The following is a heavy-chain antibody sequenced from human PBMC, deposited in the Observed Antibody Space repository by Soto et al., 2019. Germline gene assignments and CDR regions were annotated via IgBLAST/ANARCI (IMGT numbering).Heavy chain of an antibody. D-gene: IGHD2-2*01. CDR2: TFHSGAT. J-gene: IGHJ4*02. V-gene: IGHV4-30-4*01. Sequence: PSETLSLTCTVSGDSISSGFYYWTWIRQTPGKGLEWIGYTFHSGATYFNSSLEGRVSISVDTSKNQFFLKLTSVTAADTAVYYCASGGHVGSATSCCHNFWGQGTMVTVSS. CDR1: GDSISSGFYY. CDR3: ASGGHVGSATSCCHNF.